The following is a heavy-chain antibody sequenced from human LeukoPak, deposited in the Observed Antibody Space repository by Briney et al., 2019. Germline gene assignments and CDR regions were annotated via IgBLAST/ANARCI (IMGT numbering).Heavy chain of an antibody. CDR1: GFTFSSYA. J-gene: IGHJ4*02. D-gene: IGHD5-24*01. V-gene: IGHV3-23*01. CDR2: ISGSGGST. Sequence: PGGSLRLSCAASGFTFSSYAMSWVRQAPGKGLEWVSAISGSGGSTYYADSVKGRFTISRDNAKNTLYLQMNSLRAEDTAVYYCARGHGYNMNLFDCWGQGTQVTVSS. CDR3: ARGHGYNMNLFDC.